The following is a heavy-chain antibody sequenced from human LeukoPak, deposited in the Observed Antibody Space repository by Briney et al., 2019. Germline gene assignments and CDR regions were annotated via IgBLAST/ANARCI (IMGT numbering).Heavy chain of an antibody. CDR1: GYTFTSYG. CDR2: ISAYNGNT. CDR3: ARGGRIVATDLGGQEGY. D-gene: IGHD5-12*01. Sequence: ASVKVSCKASGYTFTSYGISWVRQAPGQGLEWMGWISAYNGNTNYAQKLQGRVTMTTDTSTSTAYMELRSLRSDDTAVYYCARGGRIVATDLGGQEGYWGQGTLVTVSS. J-gene: IGHJ4*02. V-gene: IGHV1-18*01.